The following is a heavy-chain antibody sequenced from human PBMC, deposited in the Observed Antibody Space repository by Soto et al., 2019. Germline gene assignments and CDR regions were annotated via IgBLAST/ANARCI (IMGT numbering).Heavy chain of an antibody. CDR3: ASTFYDILSGSPPYYYNDIDV. V-gene: IGHV1-69*02. CDR1: GGTFSSYT. Sequence: SVKVSCKASGGTFSSYTISWVRQAPGQGLEWMGRIIPILGIANYAQKFRGRVTITADKSTSTAYMELSSLRSEDTAVYYCASTFYDILSGSPPYYYNDIDVWRQATPVTV. D-gene: IGHD3-9*01. CDR2: IIPILGIA. J-gene: IGHJ6*02.